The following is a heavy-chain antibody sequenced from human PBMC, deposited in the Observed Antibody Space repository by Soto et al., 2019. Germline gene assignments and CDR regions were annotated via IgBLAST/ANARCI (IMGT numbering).Heavy chain of an antibody. D-gene: IGHD6-19*01. Sequence: EVHLLEYGGGLVQPGGSLRLSCVVSGSTFSSDDMSWVRQAPGRGLEWGSGISDSGGSTYYADSVKGRFTISRDNAKNTLYLQMKRLRVEDTALYYCAKDGGWSLAVAGLFDYWGPGTQVTVSS. V-gene: IGHV3-23*01. CDR1: GSTFSSDD. J-gene: IGHJ4*02. CDR2: ISDSGGST. CDR3: AKDGGWSLAVAGLFDY.